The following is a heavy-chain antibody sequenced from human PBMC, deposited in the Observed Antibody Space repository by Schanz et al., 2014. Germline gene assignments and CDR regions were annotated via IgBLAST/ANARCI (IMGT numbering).Heavy chain of an antibody. CDR3: TRDRGALINHNDALDL. D-gene: IGHD3-16*01. V-gene: IGHV3-30*02. CDR1: GFTFSAFG. CDR2: IAYDGSRK. J-gene: IGHJ3*01. Sequence: HVQLVESGGGVVQPGGSLRLSCAASGFTFSAFGMHWVRQAPGKGLDWVAFIAYDGSRKYYGDSVRGRFTISRDNSKNTVYLQMNSLRSEDTAVYYCTRDRGALINHNDALDLWGQGTMVSVSS.